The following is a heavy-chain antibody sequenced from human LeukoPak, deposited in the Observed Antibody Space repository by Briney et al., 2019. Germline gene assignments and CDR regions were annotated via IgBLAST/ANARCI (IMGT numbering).Heavy chain of an antibody. Sequence: ASVKVSCKASGYTFTGYYMHWVRQAPGQGLEWMGWINPNSGGTNYAQKFQGWVTMTRDTSISTAYMELSRLRSDDTAVYYCARATPYYDILTGYPPYYFDYWGQGTLVTVSS. CDR3: ARATPYYDILTGYPPYYFDY. CDR1: GYTFTGYY. D-gene: IGHD3-9*01. CDR2: INPNSGGT. V-gene: IGHV1-2*04. J-gene: IGHJ4*02.